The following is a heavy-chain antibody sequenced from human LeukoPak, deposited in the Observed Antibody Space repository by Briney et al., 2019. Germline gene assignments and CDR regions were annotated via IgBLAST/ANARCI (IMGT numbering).Heavy chain of an antibody. CDR3: ARLAPVLRYFDWLLYHRYYYYYYMDV. Sequence: SETLSLTCTVSGGSISSYYWSWIRQPPGKGLEWIGYIYYSGSTNYNPSLKSRVTISVDTSKNQFSLKLSSVTAADTAVYYCARLAPVLRYFDWLLYHRYYYYYYMDVWGKGTTVTISS. D-gene: IGHD3-9*01. V-gene: IGHV4-59*08. CDR1: GGSISSYY. CDR2: IYYSGST. J-gene: IGHJ6*03.